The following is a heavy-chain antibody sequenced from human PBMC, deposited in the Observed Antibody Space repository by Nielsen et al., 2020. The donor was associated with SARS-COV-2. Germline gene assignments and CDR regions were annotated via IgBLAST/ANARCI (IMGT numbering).Heavy chain of an antibody. D-gene: IGHD1-1*01. J-gene: IGHJ3*02. Sequence: GESLKISCKGSGYSFTSYWIGWVRQMPGKGLEWMGIIYPGDSDTRYSPSFQGQVTISADKSISTAYLQWSSLKASDTAMYYCARGGFLRDWNDKAFDIWGQGTMVTVSS. CDR1: GYSFTSYW. V-gene: IGHV5-51*01. CDR2: IYPGDSDT. CDR3: ARGGFLRDWNDKAFDI.